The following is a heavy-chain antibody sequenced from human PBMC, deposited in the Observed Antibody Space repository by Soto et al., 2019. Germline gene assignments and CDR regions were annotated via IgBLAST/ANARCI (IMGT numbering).Heavy chain of an antibody. CDR1: GFTFSSEA. V-gene: IGHV3-23*01. CDR3: AKKAVVTIGQNYFDY. Sequence: PGGSLRLSCAASGFTFSSEAVNWVRQAPGKGLEWVSVIGAGGGTTYYADSVKGRFTISRDDSKNTLYLQMDSLRAEDTAVYYCAKKAVVTIGQNYFDYWGQGALVIVSS. J-gene: IGHJ4*02. CDR2: IGAGGGTT. D-gene: IGHD3-3*01.